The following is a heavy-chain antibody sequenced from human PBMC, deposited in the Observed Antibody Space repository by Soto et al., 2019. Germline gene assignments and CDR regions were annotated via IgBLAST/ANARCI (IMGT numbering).Heavy chain of an antibody. CDR3: VREGNCGADCYSTYYFDY. Sequence: GASVKVSCKASGYTFTSYGISWVRQAPGRGLEWMGIINPRDGDTRFAQTFQGRVTMTRDTSTSTVYMELRSLRSEDTAIYYCVREGNCGADCYSTYYFDYRGLGTLVTVSS. V-gene: IGHV1-46*01. CDR2: INPRDGDT. J-gene: IGHJ4*02. CDR1: GYTFTSYG. D-gene: IGHD2-21*02.